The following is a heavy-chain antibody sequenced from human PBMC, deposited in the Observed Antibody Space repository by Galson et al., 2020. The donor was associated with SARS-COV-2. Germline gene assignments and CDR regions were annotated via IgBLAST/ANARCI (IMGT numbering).Heavy chain of an antibody. D-gene: IGHD5-18*01. Sequence: TGGSLRLSCAASAFTFSSYAMHWVRHAPGKGLEWVAVISYDGSNKYYADSVKGRFTISRDNSKNTLYLQMNSLRAEDTAVYYCAREGATPIQRWLERWFDPWGQGTLVTVSS. CDR1: AFTFSSYA. J-gene: IGHJ5*02. V-gene: IGHV3-30-3*01. CDR3: AREGATPIQRWLERWFDP. CDR2: ISYDGSNK.